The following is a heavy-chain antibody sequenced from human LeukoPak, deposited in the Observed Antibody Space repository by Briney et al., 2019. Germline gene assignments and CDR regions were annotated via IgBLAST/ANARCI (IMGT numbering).Heavy chain of an antibody. CDR1: DYPFTSYG. CDR3: ARGWIEMPTVYFDY. CDR2: ISTYTGNT. D-gene: IGHD5-24*01. V-gene: IGHV1-18*01. J-gene: IGHJ4*02. Sequence: GASVKVSCKASDYPFTSYGISWVRQAPGQGLEWMGWISTYTGNTKYTQKLQGRVTMTADTSTRTAYMELRSLTSDDTAVYYCARGWIEMPTVYFDYWDQGTLVSVSS.